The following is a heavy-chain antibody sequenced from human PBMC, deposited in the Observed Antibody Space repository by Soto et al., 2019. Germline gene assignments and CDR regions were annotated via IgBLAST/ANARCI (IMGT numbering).Heavy chain of an antibody. CDR2: IYYSGRT. CDR3: ARDQSSSSGWGWGTDGYYYYGMDV. V-gene: IGHV4-61*01. CDR1: GGSVSSGSYY. Sequence: QVQLQESGPGLVKPSETLSLTCTVSGGSVSSGSYYWSWIRQPPGQGLEWSGYIYYSGRTNYNPPLKSRVTISVDTSKNQFAPKVSSVTAADTAVYYCARDQSSSSGWGWGTDGYYYYGMDVWGQGTTVTVSS. J-gene: IGHJ6*02. D-gene: IGHD6-6*01.